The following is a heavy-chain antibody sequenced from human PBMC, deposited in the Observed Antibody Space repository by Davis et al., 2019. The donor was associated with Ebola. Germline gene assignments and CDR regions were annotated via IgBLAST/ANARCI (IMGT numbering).Heavy chain of an antibody. Sequence: SLKISCAASGFTFDDYAMHWVRQAPGKGLEWVSGISWNSNSRGYADSVKGRFTISRDNAKNSLYLQMNSLRAEDTALYYCAPSGSYGGAFDYWGQGTLVTVSS. V-gene: IGHV3-9*01. J-gene: IGHJ4*02. CDR1: GFTFDDYA. CDR2: ISWNSNSR. CDR3: APSGSYGGAFDY. D-gene: IGHD1-26*01.